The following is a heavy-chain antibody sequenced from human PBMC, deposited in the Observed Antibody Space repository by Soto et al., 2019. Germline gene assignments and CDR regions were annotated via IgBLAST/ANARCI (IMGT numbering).Heavy chain of an antibody. V-gene: IGHV3-33*01. CDR2: IWYDGSNK. CDR3: ARDHHHYDILTGWGDY. J-gene: IGHJ4*02. Sequence: QVQLVESGGGVVQPGRSLRLSCAASGFTFSSYGMHWVRQAPGKGLEWVAVIWYDGSNKYYADSVKGRLTISRDNSKNTLYLQMNSLRAEDTAVYYCARDHHHYDILTGWGDYWGQGTLVTVSS. CDR1: GFTFSSYG. D-gene: IGHD3-9*01.